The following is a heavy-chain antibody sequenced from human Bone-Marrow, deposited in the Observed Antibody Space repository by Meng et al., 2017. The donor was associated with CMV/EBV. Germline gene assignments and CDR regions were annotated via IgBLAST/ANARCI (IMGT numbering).Heavy chain of an antibody. CDR3: ARARLGYCSSTSCYTYDY. D-gene: IGHD2-2*02. J-gene: IGHJ4*02. Sequence: SETLSLTCAVYGGSFSGYYWSWIRQPPGKGLEWIGEINHSGSTNYNPSLKSRVTISVDTSKNQLSLKLSSVTAADTAVYYCARARLGYCSSTSCYTYDYWGQGTLVTVSS. CDR2: INHSGST. CDR1: GGSFSGYY. V-gene: IGHV4-34*01.